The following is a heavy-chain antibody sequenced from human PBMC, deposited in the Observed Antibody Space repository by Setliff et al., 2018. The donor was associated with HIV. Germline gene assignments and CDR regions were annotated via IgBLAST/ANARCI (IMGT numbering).Heavy chain of an antibody. CDR2: IYPSGSIT. Sequence: ASVKVSCKTSGYTFNAFYIYWVRQAPGQGLEWMGMIYPSGSITNYAQKFQGRLTLTRDTSMSTVYMELNSLKSEDTAIYYCAREPPRRRGTVAEDYWGQGTLVTVSS. CDR1: GYTFNAFY. V-gene: IGHV1-46*02. J-gene: IGHJ4*02. CDR3: AREPPRRRGTVAEDY. D-gene: IGHD1-26*01.